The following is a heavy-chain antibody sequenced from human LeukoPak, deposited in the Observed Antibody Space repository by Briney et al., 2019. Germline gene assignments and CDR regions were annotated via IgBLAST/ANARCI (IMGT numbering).Heavy chain of an antibody. CDR2: ISSSSSYI. D-gene: IGHD1-14*01. J-gene: IGHJ6*02. CDR3: ARVGREDYGMDV. V-gene: IGHV3-21*01. CDR1: GFTFSSYS. Sequence: GGSLRLSCAASGFTFSSYSMNWVRQAPGKGLEWVSSISSSSSYIYYAASVKGRFTISRDNAKNSLYLQMNSLRAEDTAVYYCARVGREDYGMDVWGQGTTVTVSS.